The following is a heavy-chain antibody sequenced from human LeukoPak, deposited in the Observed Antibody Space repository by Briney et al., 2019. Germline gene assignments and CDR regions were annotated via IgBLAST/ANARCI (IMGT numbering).Heavy chain of an antibody. CDR3: AREGYSSGTDY. Sequence: PGGSLRLSCAASGFTFSSYNMNWFRQAPGKGLEWVSSVSSSSSYIYYADSLKGRFTISRDNAKNSLYLQMNSLRAEDTAVYYCAREGYSSGTDYWGQGTLVTVSS. D-gene: IGHD6-19*01. CDR1: GFTFSSYN. CDR2: VSSSSSYI. J-gene: IGHJ4*02. V-gene: IGHV3-21*01.